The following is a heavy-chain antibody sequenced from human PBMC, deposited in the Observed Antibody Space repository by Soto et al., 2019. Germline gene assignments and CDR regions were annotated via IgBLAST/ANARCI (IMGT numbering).Heavy chain of an antibody. Sequence: QVQLQESGPGLVKPSETLSLTCTVSGGSISSYYWSWIRQPPGKGLEWIGYIYYSGSTNYNPSLKSRVTISVDTSKNQFSLKLSSVTAAYTAVYYGARHHDSWGQGTLVTVSS. V-gene: IGHV4-59*08. CDR1: GGSISSYY. CDR2: IYYSGST. J-gene: IGHJ4*02. CDR3: ARHHDS.